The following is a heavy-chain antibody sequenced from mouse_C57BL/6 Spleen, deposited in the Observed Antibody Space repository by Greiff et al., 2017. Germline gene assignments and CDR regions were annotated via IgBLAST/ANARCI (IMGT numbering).Heavy chain of an antibody. CDR1: GYTFTSYW. CDR2: IDPNSGGT. D-gene: IGHD3-2*02. V-gene: IGHV1-62-3*01. Sequence: QVQLQQPGAELVKPGASVKLSCKASGYTFTSYWMHWVKQRPGRGLEWIGRIDPNSGGTKYNEKFKSKATLTVDKPSSPAYMQLSSRTSEDTAVVYCARRGLSGLGSIDDGGQGTSVTVSS. CDR3: ARRGLSGLGSIDD. J-gene: IGHJ4*01.